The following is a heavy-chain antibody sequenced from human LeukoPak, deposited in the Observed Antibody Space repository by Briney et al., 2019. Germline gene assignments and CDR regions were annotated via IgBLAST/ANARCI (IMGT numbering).Heavy chain of an antibody. CDR3: ARGALRSSRGDY. CDR1: GGSFSGYY. J-gene: IGHJ4*02. D-gene: IGHD6-13*01. Sequence: SETLSLTCAVYGGSFSGYYWSWIRQPPGKGLEWIGEINYSGSTNYNPSLKSRVTISVDTSKSQFSLKLSSVTAADTAVYYCARGALRSSRGDYWGQGTLVTVSS. CDR2: INYSGST. V-gene: IGHV4-34*01.